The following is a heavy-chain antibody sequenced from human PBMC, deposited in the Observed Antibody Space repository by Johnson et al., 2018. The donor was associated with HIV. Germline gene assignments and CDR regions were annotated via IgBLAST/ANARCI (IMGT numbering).Heavy chain of an antibody. Sequence: QVQLVESGGSVVRRGGSLRLSCAVSGFTFSSYAMHWVRQAPGKGLEWVTVISYDGSNKYYADSVKGRFTISRDNSKNTLYLQMNSLKIEDTAVYYCTDYNFWTKRAFDIWGQGTLVTVSS. V-gene: IGHV3-30*04. CDR2: ISYDGSNK. CDR3: TDYNFWTKRAFDI. CDR1: GFTFSSYA. J-gene: IGHJ3*02. D-gene: IGHD3-3*01.